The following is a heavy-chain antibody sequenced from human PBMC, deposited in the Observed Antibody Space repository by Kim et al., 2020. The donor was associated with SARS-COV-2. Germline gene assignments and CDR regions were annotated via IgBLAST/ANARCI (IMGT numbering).Heavy chain of an antibody. CDR1: AGSISSYY. CDR3: ARSFTRSGYYYI. Sequence: SETLSLTCTVSAGSISSYYWSWIRQPPGKGLEWIGYIYNSGSTNYNPSLKSRVTISVDTPKNQFSLKLSSVTAADTAVYYCARSFTRSGYYYIWGQGTMVTVSS. CDR2: IYNSGST. J-gene: IGHJ3*02. V-gene: IGHV4-59*01. D-gene: IGHD3-22*01.